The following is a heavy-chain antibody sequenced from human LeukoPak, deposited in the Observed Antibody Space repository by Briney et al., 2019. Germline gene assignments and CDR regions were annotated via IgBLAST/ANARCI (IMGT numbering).Heavy chain of an antibody. J-gene: IGHJ4*02. CDR2: IYSGGST. CDR1: GFTVSSNY. CDR3: ASSASLGWLVPFDY. V-gene: IGHV3-53*05. Sequence: GGSLRLSCAASGFTVSSNYMSWVRQAPGKGLEWVSVIYSGGSTYYADSVKGRFTISRDNSKNTLYLQMNSLRSEDTAVYYCASSASLGWLVPFDYWGQGTLVTVSS. D-gene: IGHD6-19*01.